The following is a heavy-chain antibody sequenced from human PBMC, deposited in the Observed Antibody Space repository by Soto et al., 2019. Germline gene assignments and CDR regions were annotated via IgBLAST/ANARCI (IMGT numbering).Heavy chain of an antibody. CDR2: ISPNSGGT. J-gene: IGHJ4*02. CDR1: GYSFTGYY. Sequence: QVQLVQSGAEVKKSGASVKISCKASGYSFTGYYIHWVRQAPGQGFEWMGEISPNSGGTKYAQKFQGMVTMTSDTSITTLYMDLSNLSPDDTAVYYCGKGRSGDVGVFYWGQGTLVTVYS. D-gene: IGHD1-26*01. V-gene: IGHV1-2*02. CDR3: GKGRSGDVGVFY.